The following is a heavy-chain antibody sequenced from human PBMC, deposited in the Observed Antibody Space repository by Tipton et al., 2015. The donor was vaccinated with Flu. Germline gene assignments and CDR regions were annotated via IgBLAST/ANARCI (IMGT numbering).Heavy chain of an antibody. J-gene: IGHJ4*02. Sequence: SLRLSCTASGFAFGDYAMSWVRQAPGKGLEWVGFIRSKAYGGTTEYAASVRGRFTISRDDSKSIAYLQMNSLKTEDTAVYYCTRGNAFWSGYYDYWGQGTLVTVPS. CDR3: TRGNAFWSGYYDY. CDR2: IRSKAYGGTT. D-gene: IGHD3-3*01. CDR1: GFAFGDYA. V-gene: IGHV3-49*04.